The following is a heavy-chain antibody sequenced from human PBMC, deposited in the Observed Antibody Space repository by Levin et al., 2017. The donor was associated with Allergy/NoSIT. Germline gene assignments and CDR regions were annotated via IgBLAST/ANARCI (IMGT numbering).Heavy chain of an antibody. Sequence: ASVKVSCAASGFTFSNYWMHWVRQAPGKGLVWVSHINSDGSNTNYADSVKGRFAISRDNAKNTLYLQMNSLRAEDTAVYYCARGGCSSTSCLDSWGQGTLVTVSP. J-gene: IGHJ5*01. CDR3: ARGGCSSTSCLDS. D-gene: IGHD2-2*01. CDR1: GFTFSNYW. V-gene: IGHV3-74*01. CDR2: INSDGSNT.